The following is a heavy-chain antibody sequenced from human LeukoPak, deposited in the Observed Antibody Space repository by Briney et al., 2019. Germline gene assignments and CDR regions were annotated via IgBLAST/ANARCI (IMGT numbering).Heavy chain of an antibody. CDR1: GGSISSYY. D-gene: IGHD3-22*01. CDR2: IYYSGST. V-gene: IGHV4-59*08. Sequence: SETLSLTCTVSGGSISSYYWSWIRQPPGKGLEWIGYIYYSGSTNYNPSLKSRVTISVDTSKNQFSLKLSSVTAADTAVYYCARAYYYDSSGHRPFDYWGQGTLVTVSS. CDR3: ARAYYYDSSGHRPFDY. J-gene: IGHJ4*02.